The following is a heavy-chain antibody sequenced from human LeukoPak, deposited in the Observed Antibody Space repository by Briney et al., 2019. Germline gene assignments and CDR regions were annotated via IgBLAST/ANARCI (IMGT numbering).Heavy chain of an antibody. V-gene: IGHV3-43*02. D-gene: IGHD5-12*01. CDR1: GFALDDFA. Sequence: GGSLSPSCAASGFALDDFAMHWVRQAPGKGLEWVSLISRDGGSTYYADSVKGRFTISRDNSKKSLYLQMNSLRTEDTALYYCAKETSAYDRSCWGQGTLVTVSS. CDR2: ISRDGGST. J-gene: IGHJ4*02. CDR3: AKETSAYDRSC.